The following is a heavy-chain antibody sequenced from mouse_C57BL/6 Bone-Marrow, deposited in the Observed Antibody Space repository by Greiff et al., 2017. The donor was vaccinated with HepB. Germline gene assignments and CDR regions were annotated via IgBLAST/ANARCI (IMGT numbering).Heavy chain of an antibody. D-gene: IGHD2-4*01. CDR1: GFNIKDYY. V-gene: IGHV14-1*01. J-gene: IGHJ1*03. CDR3: TPIYYDPTGYFDV. Sequence: EVKLMESGAELVRPGASVKLSCTASGFNIKDYYMHWVKQRPEQGLGWIGRIDPEDGDTEYAPKFQGKATMTADTSSNTAYLQLSSLTSEDTAFYYCTPIYYDPTGYFDVWGTGTTVTVSS. CDR2: IDPEDGDT.